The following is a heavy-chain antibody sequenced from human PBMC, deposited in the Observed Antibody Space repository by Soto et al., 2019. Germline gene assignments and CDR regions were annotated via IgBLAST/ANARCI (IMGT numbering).Heavy chain of an antibody. CDR3: TRSDYAMDV. V-gene: IGHV3-73*02. CDR1: GFTFIGST. CDR2: IRSKANDYAT. J-gene: IGHJ6*02. Sequence: EVQLVESGGGLVQPGGSLKLSCAAPGFTFIGSTMHWVRQASGKGLEWVGRIRSKANDYATTYAASVNGRFTISRDDSKNTAYLQMNSLKTEDAAVYYCTRSDYAMDVWGQGTTVTVSS.